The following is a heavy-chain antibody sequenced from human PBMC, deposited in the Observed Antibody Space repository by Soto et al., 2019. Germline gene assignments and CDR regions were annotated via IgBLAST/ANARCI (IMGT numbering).Heavy chain of an antibody. V-gene: IGHV3-74*01. CDR1: GFTFSSYW. CDR2: INGDESDT. CDR3: ARARADYYDSSGYPLGY. D-gene: IGHD3-22*01. J-gene: IGHJ4*02. Sequence: PGGSLRLSCAASGFTFSSYWMHWVRQAPGKGLVWVSRINGDESDTYYADSVKGRFTISRDNAKNTLYLQMNSLRAEDTAVYYCARARADYYDSSGYPLGYWGQGTLVTVSS.